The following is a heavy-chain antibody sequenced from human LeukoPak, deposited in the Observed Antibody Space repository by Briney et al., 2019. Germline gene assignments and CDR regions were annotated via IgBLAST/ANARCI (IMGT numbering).Heavy chain of an antibody. CDR1: GYTLTELS. J-gene: IGHJ4*02. Sequence: ASVKVSCKVSGYTLTELSMHWVRQPPGKGLEWMGGFVPEDGETIYAQKFQGRVTMTEDTSTDTAYMELSSLRSEDTAVYFCATDFSDRSINGDRSYWGQGTLVTVSS. D-gene: IGHD2-8*01. CDR3: ATDFSDRSINGDRSY. CDR2: FVPEDGET. V-gene: IGHV1-24*01.